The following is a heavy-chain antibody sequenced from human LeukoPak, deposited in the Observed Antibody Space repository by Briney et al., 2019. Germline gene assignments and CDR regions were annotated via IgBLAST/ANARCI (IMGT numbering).Heavy chain of an antibody. J-gene: IGHJ4*02. CDR1: GYTFTGYY. Sequence: ASVKVSCKASGYTFTGYYMHWVRQAPGQGLEWMGWINPNSGGTNYAQKFQGRVTMTRDTSISTAYMELSRLRSDDTAVYYCARDPRGGAARYFDYWGQGTLVTVSS. D-gene: IGHD6-6*01. V-gene: IGHV1-2*02. CDR3: ARDPRGGAARYFDY. CDR2: INPNSGGT.